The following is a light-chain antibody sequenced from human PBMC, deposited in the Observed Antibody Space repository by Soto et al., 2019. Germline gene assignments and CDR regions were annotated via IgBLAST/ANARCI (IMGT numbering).Light chain of an antibody. CDR1: QRVSTNY. J-gene: IGKJ1*01. Sequence: EIVLTQSPVTLSLSSGERATHSCRASQRVSTNYLAWYQQKPGQAPRLLIYGGSSRASGIPDRFSCSGSWIDFTLTISRLESGDFAVYYCQQYGSAPRWTFCRGGKVDTK. V-gene: IGKV3-20*01. CDR2: GGS. CDR3: QQYGSAPRWT.